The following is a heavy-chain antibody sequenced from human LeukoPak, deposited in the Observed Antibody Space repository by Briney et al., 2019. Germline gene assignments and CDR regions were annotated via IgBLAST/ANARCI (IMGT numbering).Heavy chain of an antibody. CDR3: ARGALDAATPFDS. D-gene: IGHD2-15*01. Sequence: TGGSLRLSCAASGFTFSSYSMNWVHQAPGKGLEWVSSISSSSSYIYYADSLKGRFTISRDNAKKSVYLQMNSLRAEDTAVYYCARGALDAATPFDSWGQGTLVTVSS. V-gene: IGHV3-21*01. CDR2: ISSSSSYI. J-gene: IGHJ5*01. CDR1: GFTFSSYS.